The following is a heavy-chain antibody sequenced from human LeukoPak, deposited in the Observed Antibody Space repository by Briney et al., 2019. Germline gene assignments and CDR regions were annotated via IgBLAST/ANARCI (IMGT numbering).Heavy chain of an antibody. CDR1: GFIISTKY. CDR2: MYTHGDS. V-gene: IGHV3-66*01. J-gene: IGHJ5*02. CDR3: ARISTLTPGRYGWFDT. D-gene: IGHD4-17*01. Sequence: GGSLRLSCAASGFIISTKYINWVRQAPGKGLGWVSIMYTHGDSYYANSVKGRFTLSRDDSKNTLYLQMNSLRADDTAVYYCARISTLTPGRYGWFDTWGQGTLVTVSS.